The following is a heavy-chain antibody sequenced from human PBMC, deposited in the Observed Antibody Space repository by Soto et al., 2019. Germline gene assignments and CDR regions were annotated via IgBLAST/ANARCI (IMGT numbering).Heavy chain of an antibody. D-gene: IGHD6-13*01. J-gene: IGHJ5*02. CDR3: ARGCFYSSSWSNWFDP. Sequence: ASVKVSCKASGYTFTSYGISCVRQAPGQGLEWMGWISAYNGNTNYAQKLQGRVTMTTDTSTGTAYMELRSLRSDDTAVYYCARGCFYSSSWSNWFDPWGQGTLVTVSS. CDR2: ISAYNGNT. V-gene: IGHV1-18*01. CDR1: GYTFTSYG.